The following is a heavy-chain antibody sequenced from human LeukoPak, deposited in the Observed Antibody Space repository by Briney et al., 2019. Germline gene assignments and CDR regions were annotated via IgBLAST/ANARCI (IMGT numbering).Heavy chain of an antibody. CDR1: GYSFTSYW. V-gene: IGHV5-51*01. J-gene: IGHJ4*02. CDR2: IYPGDSDT. CDR3: ARQGFQYYDFWSGHSFDY. Sequence: GESLKISRKGSGYSFTSYWISWVRQMPGKGLEWMGIIYPGDSDTRYSPSFQGQVTISADKSISTAYLQWSSLKASDTAMYYCARQGFQYYDFWSGHSFDYWGQGTLVTVSS. D-gene: IGHD3-3*01.